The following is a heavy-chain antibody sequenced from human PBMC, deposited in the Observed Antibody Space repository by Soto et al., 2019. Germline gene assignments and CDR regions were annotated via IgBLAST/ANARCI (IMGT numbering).Heavy chain of an antibody. CDR3: AKSESSYSSSVDY. D-gene: IGHD6-6*01. J-gene: IGHJ4*02. Sequence: QVQLVESGGGVVQPGRCLRLSCAASGFTFSSYGMHWVRQAPGKGLEWVAVISYDGSNKYYADSVKGRFTISRDNSKNTLYLQMNSLRAEDTAVYYCAKSESSYSSSVDYWGQGTLVTVSS. CDR1: GFTFSSYG. CDR2: ISYDGSNK. V-gene: IGHV3-30*18.